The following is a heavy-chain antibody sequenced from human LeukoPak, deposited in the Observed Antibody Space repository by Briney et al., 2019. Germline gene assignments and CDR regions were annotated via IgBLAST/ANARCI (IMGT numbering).Heavy chain of an antibody. D-gene: IGHD3/OR15-3a*01. Sequence: ASVKVSCKTSGYTFTDYDITWVRQAPGQGLEWMGRVSPYNGNTYYSQRFQDRVTITKDTSTGTAYMDLRNLRSDDTAVYYCARYTMIVGLDYWGQGTLVTVSS. CDR3: ARYTMIVGLDY. CDR2: VSPYNGNT. V-gene: IGHV1-18*01. CDR1: GYTFTDYD. J-gene: IGHJ4*02.